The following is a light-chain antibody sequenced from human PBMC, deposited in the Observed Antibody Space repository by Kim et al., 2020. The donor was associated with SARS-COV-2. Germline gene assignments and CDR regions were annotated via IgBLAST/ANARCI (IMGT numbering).Light chain of an antibody. CDR3: QVWDSSTAV. Sequence: SVALGQTARITGGGSNIGSKNVRWYQQKPGQAPVLVIYRDSNRPSGIPERFSGSNSGNTATLTISRAQAGDEADYYCQVWDSSTAVFGGGTQLTVL. CDR2: RDS. J-gene: IGLJ3*02. V-gene: IGLV3-9*01. CDR1: NIGSKN.